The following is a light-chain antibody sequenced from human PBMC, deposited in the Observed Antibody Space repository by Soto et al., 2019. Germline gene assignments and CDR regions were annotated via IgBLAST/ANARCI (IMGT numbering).Light chain of an antibody. J-gene: IGKJ1*01. Sequence: DIVMTQSPLSLPVTPGEPASISCRSSESLLHSNGYNYLDWYLQMPGQSPQLLIFLGSNRASGVPDRFSGSGSGTDFTLKISRVEAEDVGVYYCMQALQTPWTFGQGTKVDIK. CDR3: MQALQTPWT. V-gene: IGKV2-28*01. CDR2: LGS. CDR1: ESLLHSNGYNY.